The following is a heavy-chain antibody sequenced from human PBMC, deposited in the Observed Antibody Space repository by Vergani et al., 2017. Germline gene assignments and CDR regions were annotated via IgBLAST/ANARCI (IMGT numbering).Heavy chain of an antibody. Sequence: EVHLLESGGGLVQPGGSLRLSCEVSGFTFSSYWMSWVRQAPGKGLEWVANIKQDGSEKYYVDSVKGRFTISRDNAKNTVFLQMNNLRADDADVYYCVRTEYCTGIACNTRFDSWGQGALVTVSS. CDR2: IKQDGSEK. CDR1: GFTFSSYW. D-gene: IGHD2-8*02. V-gene: IGHV3-7*01. CDR3: VRTEYCTGIACNTRFDS. J-gene: IGHJ5*01.